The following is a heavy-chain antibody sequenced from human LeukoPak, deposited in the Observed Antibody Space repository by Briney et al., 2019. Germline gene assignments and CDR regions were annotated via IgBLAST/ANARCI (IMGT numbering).Heavy chain of an antibody. J-gene: IGHJ4*02. CDR3: ARGGDSPPGRGRYYFDY. CDR1: GYSFSNYW. Sequence: GESLKISCKGSGYSFSNYWLGWVRQMPGEGLEWMGIIYPGDSDTRYSPSFQGQVTISADKSISTAYLQWSSLKASDTAMYYCARGGDSPPGRGRYYFDYWGQGTLVTVSS. D-gene: IGHD3-16*01. CDR2: IYPGDSDT. V-gene: IGHV5-51*01.